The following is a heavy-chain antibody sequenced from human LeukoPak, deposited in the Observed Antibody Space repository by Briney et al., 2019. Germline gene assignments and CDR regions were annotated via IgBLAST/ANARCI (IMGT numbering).Heavy chain of an antibody. V-gene: IGHV3-15*07. CDR3: VTDANRILGARGTGY. J-gene: IGHJ4*02. CDR1: GFAFSGAY. D-gene: IGHD1-26*01. CDR2: IKNKHEHQAT. Sequence: GGSLRLSCAASGFAFSGAYMNWVRQAPGKGLEWVGLIKNKHEHQATDYAAPVRERFIITRDDSSSTLFLQMNSLKTEDTAVYYCVTDANRILGARGTGYWGQGILVTVSS.